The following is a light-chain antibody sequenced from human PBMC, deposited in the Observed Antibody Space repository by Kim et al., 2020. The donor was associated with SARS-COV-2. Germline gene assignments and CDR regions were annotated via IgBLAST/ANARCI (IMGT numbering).Light chain of an antibody. J-gene: IGLJ2*01. V-gene: IGLV2-14*03. CDR3: SSYTSSSTRG. Sequence: GQSITISCTGTISDVGGYNYVSWYQQHPGKAPKLMIYDVSNRPSGVANRFSGSKSGNTASLTISGLQAEDEVDYYCSSYTSSSTRGFGGGTQLTVL. CDR2: DVS. CDR1: ISDVGGYNY.